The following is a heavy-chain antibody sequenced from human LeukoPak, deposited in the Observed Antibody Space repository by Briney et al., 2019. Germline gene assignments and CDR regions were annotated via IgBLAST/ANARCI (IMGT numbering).Heavy chain of an antibody. CDR2: INHSGST. Sequence: SETLSLTCTVSGGSISSYYWSWIRQPPGKGLEWIGEINHSGSTNYNPSLKSRVTISVDTSKNQFSLKLSSVTAADTAVYYCARSPYSSKFDYWGQGTLVTVSS. V-gene: IGHV4-34*01. J-gene: IGHJ4*02. D-gene: IGHD6-13*01. CDR3: ARSPYSSKFDY. CDR1: GGSISSYY.